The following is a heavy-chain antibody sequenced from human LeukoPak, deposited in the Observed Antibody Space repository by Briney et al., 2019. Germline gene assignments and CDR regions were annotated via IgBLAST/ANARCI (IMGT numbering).Heavy chain of an antibody. CDR3: ARDRNYGDLDYYYGMDV. CDR1: GGTFTSYA. V-gene: IGHV1-69*04. CDR2: IITILGLA. J-gene: IGHJ6*02. D-gene: IGHD4-17*01. Sequence: SVKVSCKASGGTFTSYAVNWVRQPPGQGLEWMGRIITILGLANYAQKFQGRVTITADKSTNTAYMELSSLRSEDTAVYYCARDRNYGDLDYYYGMDVWGQGTTVTVSS.